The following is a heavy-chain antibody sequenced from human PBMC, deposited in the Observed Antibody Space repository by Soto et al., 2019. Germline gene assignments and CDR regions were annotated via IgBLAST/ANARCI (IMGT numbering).Heavy chain of an antibody. CDR3: ARFSGGIAAAGYDYYYYMDV. J-gene: IGHJ6*03. V-gene: IGHV1-69*02. Sequence: GASVKVSCKASGGTFSSYTISWVRQAPGQGLEWMGRIIPILGIANYAQKFQGRVTITADKSTSTAYMELSSLRSEDTAVYYCARFSGGIAAAGYDYYYYMDVWGKGTTVTVSS. D-gene: IGHD6-13*01. CDR2: IIPILGIA. CDR1: GGTFSSYT.